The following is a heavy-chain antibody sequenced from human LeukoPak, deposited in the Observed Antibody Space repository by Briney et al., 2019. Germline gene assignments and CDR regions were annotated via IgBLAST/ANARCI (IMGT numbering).Heavy chain of an antibody. CDR2: ISGSGGST. J-gene: IGHJ4*02. CDR3: AKDRAAAAGTNDY. V-gene: IGHV3-23*01. Sequence: GGSLRLSCAASGFTFSNYAMTWVRQAPGKGLEWVSAISGSGGSTYYADSVKGRFTISRDNSKNTLYLQMNSLRAEDTAVYYCAKDRAAAAGTNDYWGQGTLVTVSS. CDR1: GFTFSNYA. D-gene: IGHD6-13*01.